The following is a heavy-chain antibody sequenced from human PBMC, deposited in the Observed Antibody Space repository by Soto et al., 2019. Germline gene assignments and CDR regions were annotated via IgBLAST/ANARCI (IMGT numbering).Heavy chain of an antibody. CDR2: ISYDGSNK. CDR3: AKVARTPAMVTPPSLFGLGG. D-gene: IGHD5-18*01. J-gene: IGHJ6*02. V-gene: IGHV3-30*18. CDR1: GFTFSTSG. Sequence: PGGSLRLSCVASGFTFSTSGMHWVRQAPGKGLEWVAVISYDGSNKYYRDSVKGRFTISRDNSKNTLYLQMNSLRLEDTAVYYCAKVARTPAMVTPPSLFGLGGWGQGTTVTV.